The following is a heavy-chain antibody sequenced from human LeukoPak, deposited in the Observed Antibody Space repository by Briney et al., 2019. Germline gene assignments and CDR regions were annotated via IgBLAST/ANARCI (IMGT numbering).Heavy chain of an antibody. Sequence: ASVKVSCKASGYTFTSYYLHWVRQAPGQGLEWMGIINPSSGSTTYAQEFQGRVTMTRDTSTSTVYMELSSLRSEDTAVYYCARGDYGDYVRAFDIWGLGTMVTVSS. D-gene: IGHD4-17*01. CDR1: GYTFTSYY. J-gene: IGHJ3*02. V-gene: IGHV1-46*01. CDR3: ARGDYGDYVRAFDI. CDR2: INPSSGST.